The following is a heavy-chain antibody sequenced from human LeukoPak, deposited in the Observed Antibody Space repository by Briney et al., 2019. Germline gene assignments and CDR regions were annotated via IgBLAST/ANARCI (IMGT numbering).Heavy chain of an antibody. D-gene: IGHD1-26*01. J-gene: IGHJ3*02. CDR2: INHSGST. CDR1: GGSFSGYY. V-gene: IGHV4-34*01. CDR3: ARGSSGSCRSRRTFDI. Sequence: SETLSLTCAVYGGSFSGYYWSWIRQPPGKGLEWIGEINHSGSTNYNPSLKSRVTISVDTSKNQFSLMLSSVTAADTAVYYCARGSSGSCRSRRTFDIWGQGTMVTVSS.